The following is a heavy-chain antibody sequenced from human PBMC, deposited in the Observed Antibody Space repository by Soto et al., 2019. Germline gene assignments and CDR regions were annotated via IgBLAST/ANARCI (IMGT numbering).Heavy chain of an antibody. CDR2: IYWDDDK. J-gene: IGHJ4*02. CDR1: GFALTTSGVG. Sequence: QITLKESGPTLVKPTQTLMLTCTFSGFALTTSGVGVGWIRQPPGKALEWLALIYWDDDKRYSPSLKSRLTITKDTSKNQVVLTVTNMDPVDTATYYCAHRLTRYTWNYGLFDDWGQGTLVTVSS. D-gene: IGHD1-7*01. V-gene: IGHV2-5*02. CDR3: AHRLTRYTWNYGLFDD.